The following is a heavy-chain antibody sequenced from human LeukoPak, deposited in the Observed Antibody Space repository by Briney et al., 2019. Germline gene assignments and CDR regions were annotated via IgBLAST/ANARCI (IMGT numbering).Heavy chain of an antibody. V-gene: IGHV1-18*01. J-gene: IGHJ5*02. CDR1: GYTFTSYG. D-gene: IGHD6-19*01. Sequence: ASVKVSCKASGYTFTSYGISWVPQAPGQGLEWMGWISSYNGNTNYAQKLQGRVTMTTDTSTSTAYMELRSLRSDDTAVYYCASWSLARQWLGDPGFDPWGQGTLVTVSS. CDR2: ISSYNGNT. CDR3: ASWSLARQWLGDPGFDP.